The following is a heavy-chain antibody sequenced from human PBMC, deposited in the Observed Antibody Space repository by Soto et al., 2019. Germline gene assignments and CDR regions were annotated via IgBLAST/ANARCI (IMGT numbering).Heavy chain of an antibody. CDR1: GYTLPSYA. CDR3: ARSIVVVTALDY. J-gene: IGHJ4*02. CDR2: INAGNGNT. D-gene: IGHD2-21*02. Sequence: GASVKVSCKASGYTLPSYAMHWVRQAPGQRLEWMGWINAGNGNTKYSQKFQGRVTITRDTSASTAYMELSSLRSEDTAVYYCARSIVVVTALDYWGQGTLVTVSS. V-gene: IGHV1-3*01.